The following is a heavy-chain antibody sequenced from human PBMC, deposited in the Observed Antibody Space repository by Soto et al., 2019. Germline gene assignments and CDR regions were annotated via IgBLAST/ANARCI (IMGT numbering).Heavy chain of an antibody. CDR3: AKSRYCSGATCYFDY. CDR2: IRPSGSSI. D-gene: IGHD2-15*01. Sequence: GGSLRLSCAASGFTFDSYSMNWVRQAPGEGLEWVSFIRPSGSSISYADSVKGRFTISRDNAKNSLYLQMNSLRAEDTAVYYCAKSRYCSGATCYFDYWGKGPPVTVSS. J-gene: IGHJ4*02. V-gene: IGHV3-48*01. CDR1: GFTFDSYS.